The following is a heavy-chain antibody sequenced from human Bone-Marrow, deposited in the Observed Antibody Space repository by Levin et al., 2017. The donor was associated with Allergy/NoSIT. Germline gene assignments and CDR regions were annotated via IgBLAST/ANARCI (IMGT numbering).Heavy chain of an antibody. D-gene: IGHD2-8*02. CDR3: ARSPHKTDIVLVVYEPVVFDY. V-gene: IGHV4-34*01. CDR1: GGSFSGYY. Sequence: SSQTLSLTCAVYGGSFSGYYWSWIRQPPGKGLEWIGEINHSGSTNYNPSLKSRVTISVDTSKNQFSLKLSSVTAADTAVYYCARSPHKTDIVLVVYEPVVFDYWGQGTLVTVSS. CDR2: INHSGST. J-gene: IGHJ4*02.